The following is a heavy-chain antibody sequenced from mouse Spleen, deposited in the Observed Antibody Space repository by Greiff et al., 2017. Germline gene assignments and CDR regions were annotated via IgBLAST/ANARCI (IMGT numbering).Heavy chain of an antibody. CDR3: ARHEGYGDAMDY. CDR1: GFTFSSYA. Sequence: EVKLVESGGGLVKPGGSLKLSCAASGFTFSSYAMSWVRQTPEKRLEWVATISSGGSYTYYPDSVKGRFTISRDNAKNTLYLQMSSLRSEDTAMYYCARHEGYGDAMDYWGQGTSVTVSS. CDR2: ISSGGSYT. V-gene: IGHV5-9-3*01. D-gene: IGHD1-1*02. J-gene: IGHJ4*01.